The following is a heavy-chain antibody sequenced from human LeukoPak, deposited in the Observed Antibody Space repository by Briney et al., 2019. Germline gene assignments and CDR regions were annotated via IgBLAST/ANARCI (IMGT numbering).Heavy chain of an antibody. D-gene: IGHD1-26*01. CDR2: ISYDGSNK. CDR3: AKGDSYSGSYVGIDY. J-gene: IGHJ4*02. Sequence: GGSLRLSCAASGFTFSSYGMHWVRQAPGKGLEWVAVISYDGSNKYYADSAKGRFTISRDNSKNTLYLQMNSLRAEDTAVYYCAKGDSYSGSYVGIDYWGQGTLVTVSS. CDR1: GFTFSSYG. V-gene: IGHV3-30*18.